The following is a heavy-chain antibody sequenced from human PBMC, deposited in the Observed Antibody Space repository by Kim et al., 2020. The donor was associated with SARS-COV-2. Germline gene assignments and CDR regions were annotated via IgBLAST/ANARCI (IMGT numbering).Heavy chain of an antibody. V-gene: IGHV3-30*04. CDR3: DSADVVPAAGWFDP. D-gene: IGHD2-2*01. CDR2: ISYDGSNK. CDR1: GFTFSSSA. J-gene: IGHJ5*02. Sequence: GGSLRLFCAASGFTFSSSAMHWVRQAPGKGLEWVAVISYDGSNKSSADSVKGRFTISSDNSKTKLYLHMNSQRAEDTAAYYCDSADVVPAAGWFDPWGQG.